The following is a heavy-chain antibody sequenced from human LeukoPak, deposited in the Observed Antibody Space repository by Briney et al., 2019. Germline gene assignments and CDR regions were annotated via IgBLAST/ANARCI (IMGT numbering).Heavy chain of an antibody. J-gene: IGHJ4*02. D-gene: IGHD3-9*01. Sequence: ASVKVSCKASGYTFTSYYMHWVRQAPGQGLEWMGIINPSGGGTSYAQKLQGRVTMTRDMSTSTVYMELSSLRSEDTAVYYCARASQGILTGYDYWGQGTLVTVSS. V-gene: IGHV1-46*01. CDR3: ARASQGILTGYDY. CDR1: GYTFTSYY. CDR2: INPSGGGT.